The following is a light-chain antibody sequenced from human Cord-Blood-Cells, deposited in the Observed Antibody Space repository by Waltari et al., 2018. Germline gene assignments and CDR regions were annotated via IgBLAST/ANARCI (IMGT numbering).Light chain of an antibody. J-gene: IGKJ2*01. CDR2: ELS. CDR3: IKRIQLPYT. CDR1: QSLLDSDDGNTY. Sequence: VMILLALSPAVRRGGPACISCCCSQSLLDSDDGNTYLDWYLQKPGQSPQLLNSELSYRAYGVPVGFSGSVSGSTVTPKISSVEADEVGVYYCIKRIQLPYTFGQGTKLEIK. V-gene: IGKV2-40*01.